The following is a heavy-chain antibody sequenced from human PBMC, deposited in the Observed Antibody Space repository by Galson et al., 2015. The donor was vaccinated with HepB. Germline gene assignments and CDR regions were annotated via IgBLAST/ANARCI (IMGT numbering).Heavy chain of an antibody. CDR1: GFSLSTSGMR. CDR2: IAWDDDK. D-gene: IGHD2-8*01. Sequence: PALVKPTQTLTLTCTFSGFSLSTSGMRVTWLRQPPGKALEWLARIAWDDDKFYSTSLKTRLTISKDTSKNQVVLTMTNMDLVDTATYYCARLGGNCTNGVCLYGLDVWGQGTTVTVSS. V-gene: IGHV2-70*04. CDR3: ARLGGNCTNGVCLYGLDV. J-gene: IGHJ6*02.